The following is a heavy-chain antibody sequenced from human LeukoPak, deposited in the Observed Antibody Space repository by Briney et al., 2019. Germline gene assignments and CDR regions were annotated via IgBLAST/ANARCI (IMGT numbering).Heavy chain of an antibody. Sequence: GGSLRLSCAASGFTFSSYSMNWVRQAPGKGLEWVSSISSSSSYIYYADSVKGRFTISRDNAKNSLYLQMNSLSAENTAVYYCARDLLTTVTPHFVDYWGQGTLVTVSS. CDR1: GFTFSSYS. CDR2: ISSSSSYI. CDR3: ARDLLTTVTPHFVDY. D-gene: IGHD4-17*01. J-gene: IGHJ4*02. V-gene: IGHV3-21*01.